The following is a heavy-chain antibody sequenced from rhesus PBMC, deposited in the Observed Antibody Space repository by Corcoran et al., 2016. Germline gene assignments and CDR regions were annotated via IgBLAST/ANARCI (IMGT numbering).Heavy chain of an antibody. Sequence: QVQLRESGPGVVKPSETLSLTCTVSGGSISGAYDWSWIRQPPGKGLEWIGYLFGCHGPHTDNPSLKNRVTSSKDATKNQFSRKLKAVSAADTGVYFWAKRVGPFDCWGQGVLVTVSS. CDR2: LFGCHGPH. D-gene: IGHD3-3*01. CDR1: GGSISGAYD. CDR3: AKRVGPFDC. J-gene: IGHJ4*01. V-gene: IGHV4-76*01.